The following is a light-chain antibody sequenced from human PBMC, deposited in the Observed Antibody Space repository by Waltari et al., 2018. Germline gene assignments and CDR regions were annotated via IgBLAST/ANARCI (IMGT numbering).Light chain of an antibody. J-gene: IGKJ2*01. V-gene: IGKV1-9*01. Sequence: TQLTQSPSSLAASVGDRVTISCRTSQVILGYLAWYQQKPGKAPKLLIYAASTLQSGVPSRFSGSGSGMDFNITISNLQPEDFATYYCQQSYSTPRTFGQGTILEIK. CDR2: AAS. CDR1: QVILGY. CDR3: QQSYSTPRT.